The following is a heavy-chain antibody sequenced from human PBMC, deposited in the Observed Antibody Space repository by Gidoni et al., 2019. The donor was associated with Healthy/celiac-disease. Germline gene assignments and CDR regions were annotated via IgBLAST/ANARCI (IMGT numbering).Heavy chain of an antibody. V-gene: IGHV3-21*01. Sequence: EVQLVESGRGLVKPGGSLRLSCAASGFTCSSYSMNWVRQAPGKGLEWVSSISSSSSYIYYADSVKGRFTISRDNAKNSLYLQMNSLRAEDTAVYYCASLPLVDTAMLTPGENYYYYYMDVWGKGTTVTVSS. CDR3: ASLPLVDTAMLTPGENYYYYYMDV. CDR2: ISSSSSYI. CDR1: GFTCSSYS. J-gene: IGHJ6*03. D-gene: IGHD5-18*01.